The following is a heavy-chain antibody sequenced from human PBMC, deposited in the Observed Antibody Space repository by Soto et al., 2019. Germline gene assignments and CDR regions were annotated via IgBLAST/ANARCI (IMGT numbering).Heavy chain of an antibody. CDR2: IIPIFGTA. V-gene: IGHV1-69*06. CDR1: GGTFSSYA. D-gene: IGHD2-8*01. J-gene: IGHJ4*02. Sequence: QVQLVQSGAEVKKPGSSVKVSCKASGGTFSSYAISWVRQAPGQGLEWMGGIIPIFGTANYAQKFQGRVTVTADKATSTAYMELSSLRYEDTAVYYCARSVRMVYASYYCDYWGQGTLVTVSS. CDR3: ARSVRMVYASYYCDY.